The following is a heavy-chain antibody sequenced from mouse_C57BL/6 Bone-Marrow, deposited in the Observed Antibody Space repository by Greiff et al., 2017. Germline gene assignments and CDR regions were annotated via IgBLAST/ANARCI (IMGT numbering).Heavy chain of an antibody. Sequence: QVQLQQSGAELVRPGTSVNMSCKASGYTFTNYWIGWAKQRPGHGLEWIGDIYPGGGYTNYNEKFKGKATLTADKSSSTAYMQFSSLTSEDSAIYYCARYYGHWYFDVWGTGTTVTVSS. J-gene: IGHJ1*03. CDR1: GYTFTNYW. CDR2: IYPGGGYT. V-gene: IGHV1-63*01. D-gene: IGHD1-2*01. CDR3: ARYYGHWYFDV.